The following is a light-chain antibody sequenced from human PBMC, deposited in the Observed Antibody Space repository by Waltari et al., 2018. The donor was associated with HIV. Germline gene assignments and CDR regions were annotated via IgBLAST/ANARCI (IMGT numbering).Light chain of an antibody. CDR3: CSYAGSSTLV. CDR1: IRDVGNSNL. V-gene: IGLV2-23*02. CDR2: EVR. Sequence: QSALTQPASVSGSPGQSITISCPGTIRDVGNSNLVSWYQQHPGNAPKVLIYEVRQRPSGVSDRFSGSKSGNTASLTISGLQAEDEAHYYCCSYAGSSTLVFGGGTKLTVL. J-gene: IGLJ3*02.